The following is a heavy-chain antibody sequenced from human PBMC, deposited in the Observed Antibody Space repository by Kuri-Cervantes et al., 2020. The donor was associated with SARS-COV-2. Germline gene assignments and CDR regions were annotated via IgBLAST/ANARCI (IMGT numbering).Heavy chain of an antibody. V-gene: IGHV1-18*01. Sequence: ASVKVSCKASGYTFSSYGISWVRQAPGQGLEWMGWISTYKGNTNYAQRLQGRVTMSTDTSASTAYMELRSLRSDDTAVYYCARDPGIFGVVIWGQNFDYWGQGTLVTVSS. D-gene: IGHD3-3*01. J-gene: IGHJ4*02. CDR2: ISTYKGNT. CDR1: GYTFSSYG. CDR3: ARDPGIFGVVIWGQNFDY.